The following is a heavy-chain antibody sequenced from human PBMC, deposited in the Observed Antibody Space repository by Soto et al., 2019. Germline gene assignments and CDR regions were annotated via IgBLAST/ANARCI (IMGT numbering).Heavy chain of an antibody. CDR1: GGTFSSYA. Sequence: SVKVSCKASGGTFSSYAISWVRQAPGQGLEWMGGIIPIFGTANYAQKFQGRVTITADESTSTVYMELSSLRSEDTAVYYCARERPDPRYYGAQYYFDYWGQGTLVTVSS. CDR2: IIPIFGTA. CDR3: ARERPDPRYYGAQYYFDY. V-gene: IGHV1-69*13. J-gene: IGHJ4*02. D-gene: IGHD4-17*01.